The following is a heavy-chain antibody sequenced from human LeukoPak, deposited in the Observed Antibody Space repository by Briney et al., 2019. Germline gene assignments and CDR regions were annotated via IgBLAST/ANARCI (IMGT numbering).Heavy chain of an antibody. J-gene: IGHJ6*02. CDR2: VSYAGST. D-gene: IGHD5-24*01. CDR1: GVPITTFY. Sequence: SSETLSHTCTVSGVPITTFYWSWIRQPPGKGLEWIGSVSYAGSTNYNPSLKSRVTLSIDTSNNQFSLRLSSVTTADTGLYFCARDRTRDGYNYGGSSYYYGLDVWGRGTTVSVSS. CDR3: ARDRTRDGYNYGGSSYYYGLDV. V-gene: IGHV4-59*01.